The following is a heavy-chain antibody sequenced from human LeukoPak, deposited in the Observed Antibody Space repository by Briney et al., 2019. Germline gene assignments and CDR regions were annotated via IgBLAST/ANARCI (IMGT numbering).Heavy chain of an antibody. CDR2: ISAYNGNT. D-gene: IGHD3-10*01. J-gene: IGHJ4*02. Sequence: ASVKVSCKASGYTFTSYGISWVRQAPGQGLEWMGWISAYNGNTNYAQKLQGRVTMTTDTSTSTAYMELRSLRSDDTAVYYCARETMVRGVITTYFDYWGQGTLVTVSS. CDR3: ARETMVRGVITTYFDY. V-gene: IGHV1-18*04. CDR1: GYTFTSYG.